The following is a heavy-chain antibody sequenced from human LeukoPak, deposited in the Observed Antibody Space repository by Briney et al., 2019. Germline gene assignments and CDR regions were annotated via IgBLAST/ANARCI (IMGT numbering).Heavy chain of an antibody. CDR3: ARPLTLVRAFDI. J-gene: IGHJ3*02. Sequence: GASVKVSCKASGYTFTSYDINWVRQATGQGLEWMGWMNPNSGNTGYAQKFQGRVTITRNTSITTAYMELSSLRSEDTAVYYCARPLTLVRAFDIWGQGTMVTVSS. CDR2: MNPNSGNT. D-gene: IGHD2-8*02. CDR1: GYTFTSYD. V-gene: IGHV1-8*03.